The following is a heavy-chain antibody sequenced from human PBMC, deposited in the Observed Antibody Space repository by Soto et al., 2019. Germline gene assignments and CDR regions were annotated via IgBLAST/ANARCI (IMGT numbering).Heavy chain of an antibody. CDR2: IYSGGST. CDR1: GFTVSSNY. CDR3: ARERSSGWYYYYYGMDV. D-gene: IGHD6-19*01. Sequence: GGSLRLSCAASGFTVSSNYMSWVRQAPGKGLEWVSVIYSGGSTYYADSVKGRFTISRDNSKNTLYLQMNSLRAEDTAVYYCARERSSGWYYYYYGMDVWGQGTTVTVSS. V-gene: IGHV3-66*01. J-gene: IGHJ6*02.